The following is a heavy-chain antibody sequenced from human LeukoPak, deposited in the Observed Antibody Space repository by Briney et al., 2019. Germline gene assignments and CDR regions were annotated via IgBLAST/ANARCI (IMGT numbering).Heavy chain of an antibody. CDR3: TTDDYGDYLDY. J-gene: IGHJ4*02. D-gene: IGHD4-17*01. V-gene: IGHV3-15*01. CDR2: IKSKTDGGTT. Sequence: GSLRLSCAASGFTFSNAWMSWVRQPPGKGLEWVGRIKSKTDGGTTDYAAPVKGRLTISRDDSKNTLYLQMNSLKTEDTAVYYCTTDDYGDYLDYWGQGTLVTVSA. CDR1: GFTFSNAW.